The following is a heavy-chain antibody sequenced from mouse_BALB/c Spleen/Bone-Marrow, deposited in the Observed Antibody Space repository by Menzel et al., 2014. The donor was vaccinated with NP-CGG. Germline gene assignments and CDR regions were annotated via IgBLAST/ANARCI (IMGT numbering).Heavy chain of an antibody. D-gene: IGHD1-2*01. CDR1: GFSLTTYV. CDR2: IWSDGST. J-gene: IGHJ4*01. V-gene: IGHV2-6*02. Sequence: VMLVESGPGLVAPSQSLSITCTASGFSLTTYVLHWVRQPPGKALEWLVVIWSDGSTTYSSALKSRLSISKDNSKSQVFLKMSSLQTDDTAMYYCATSLLRPVMDYWGQGTSVTVSS. CDR3: ATSLLRPVMDY.